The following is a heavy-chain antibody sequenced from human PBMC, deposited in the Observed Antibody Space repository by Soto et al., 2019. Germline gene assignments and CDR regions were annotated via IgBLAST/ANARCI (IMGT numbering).Heavy chain of an antibody. CDR3: ARSPPSKNGSLSDYGMDV. CDR2: IYYSGST. V-gene: IGHV4-59*07. J-gene: IGHJ6*02. D-gene: IGHD1-1*01. Sequence: SDTLSLTCTVSGGSITSYYWSWIRQPPGKGLEWIGYIYYSGSTNYNPSLKSRLTMSVDTSKNQFSLKLRSVTAADTALYYCARSPPSKNGSLSDYGMDVWGQGTKVTVYS. CDR1: GGSITSYY.